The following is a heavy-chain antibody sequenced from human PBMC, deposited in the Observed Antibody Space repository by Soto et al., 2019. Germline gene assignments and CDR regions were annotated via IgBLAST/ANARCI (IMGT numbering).Heavy chain of an antibody. CDR2: ISYDGSNK. D-gene: IGHD1-26*01. CDR3: AKVGGSYFDY. J-gene: IGHJ4*02. Sequence: GGSLRLSCAASGFTFSSYAMHWVRQAPGKGLGWVAVISYDGSNKYYADSVKGRFTISRDNSKNTLYLQMNSLRAEDTAVYYCAKVGGSYFDYWGQGTLVTVSS. CDR1: GFTFSSYA. V-gene: IGHV3-30-3*01.